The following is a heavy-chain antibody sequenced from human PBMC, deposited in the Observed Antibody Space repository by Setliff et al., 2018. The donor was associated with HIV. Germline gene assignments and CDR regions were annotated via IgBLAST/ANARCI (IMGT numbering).Heavy chain of an antibody. CDR1: GFTFSSYG. CDR3: AKNFYSSHWSPLDY. Sequence: GGSLRLSCAASGFTFSSYGMHWVRQAPGKGLEWVAVISYDGSNKYYADSVKGRFTISRDSSKNTLYLQMNSLRAEDTAVYYCAKNFYSSHWSPLDYWGQGTLVTVSS. CDR2: ISYDGSNK. V-gene: IGHV3-30*18. J-gene: IGHJ4*02. D-gene: IGHD6-19*01.